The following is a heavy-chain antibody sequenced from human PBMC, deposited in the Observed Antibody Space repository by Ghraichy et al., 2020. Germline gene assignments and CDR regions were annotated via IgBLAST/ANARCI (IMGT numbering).Heavy chain of an antibody. CDR2: ISYDGSNK. V-gene: IGHV3-30*04. D-gene: IGHD5-18*01. Sequence: GESLNISCAASGFTFSSYAMHWVRQAPGKGLEWVAVISYDGSNKYYADSVKGRFTISRDNSKNTLYLQMNSLRAEDTAVYYCARDCAWGRIQLWCDAFDIWGQGTMVTVSS. J-gene: IGHJ3*02. CDR1: GFTFSSYA. CDR3: ARDCAWGRIQLWCDAFDI.